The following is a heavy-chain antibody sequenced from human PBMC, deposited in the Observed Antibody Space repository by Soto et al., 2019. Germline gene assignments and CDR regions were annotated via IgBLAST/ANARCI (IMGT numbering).Heavy chain of an antibody. Sequence: SVKVSCKASGYTFTSYGIGWVRPAPGQGLEWMGWISAYNGNTNYAQKLQGRVTMTTDTSTSTAYMELRSLRSDDTAVYYCASGYYDFWSGYATPPPLDVCGKGTTGTVSS. V-gene: IGHV1-18*01. J-gene: IGHJ6*03. CDR1: GYTFTSYG. CDR3: ASGYYDFWSGYATPPPLDV. D-gene: IGHD3-3*01. CDR2: ISAYNGNT.